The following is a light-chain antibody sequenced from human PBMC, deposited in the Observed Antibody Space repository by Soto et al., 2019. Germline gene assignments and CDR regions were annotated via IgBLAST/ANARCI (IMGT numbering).Light chain of an antibody. Sequence: DIQMTQSPSSLSASVGDRVTITCRASQSISTYLHWYQQKQGKAPNXLIYAASTLQSGVPSRFSVIGSGTDLTITISSLQPEDGETYVGQHGYSTPLTFGGGTKVDIK. V-gene: IGKV1-39*01. CDR2: AAS. J-gene: IGKJ4*01. CDR1: QSISTY. CDR3: QHGYSTPLT.